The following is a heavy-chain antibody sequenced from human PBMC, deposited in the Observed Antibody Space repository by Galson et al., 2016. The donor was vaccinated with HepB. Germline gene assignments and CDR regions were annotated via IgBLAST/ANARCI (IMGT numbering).Heavy chain of an antibody. Sequence: SETLSLTCAVSGGSITSPNTYWGWIRQPPGKGLEWIGTIHYSGASYYRPSLRSPLTLSVDTSKNQFSLQVTSVTAADTAVYYCARVVVTSTGNWFDPWGQGTLVTGAS. CDR2: IHYSGAS. D-gene: IGHD2-21*02. V-gene: IGHV4-39*01. CDR3: ARVVVTSTGNWFDP. J-gene: IGHJ5*02. CDR1: GGSITSPNTY.